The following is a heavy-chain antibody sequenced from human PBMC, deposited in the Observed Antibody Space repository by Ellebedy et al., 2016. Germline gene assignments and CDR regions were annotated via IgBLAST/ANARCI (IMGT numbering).Heavy chain of an antibody. J-gene: IGHJ4*02. CDR3: ARRRGGSYR. D-gene: IGHD1-26*01. CDR2: IYYSGST. CDR1: GGSISSSSYY. V-gene: IGHV4-39*01. Sequence: SETLSLTXTVSGGSISSSSYYWGWIRQPPGKGLEWIGSIYYSGSTYYNPSLKSRVTISVDTSKNQFSLKLSSVTAADTAVYYCARRRGGSYRWGQGTLVTVSS.